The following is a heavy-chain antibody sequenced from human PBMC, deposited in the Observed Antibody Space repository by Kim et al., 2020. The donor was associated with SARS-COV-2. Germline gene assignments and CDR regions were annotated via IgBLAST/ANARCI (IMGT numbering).Heavy chain of an antibody. Sequence: SETLSLTCAVYGGSFSGHYWNWIRQSPGKGLEWIGEIKHSGSTNYSPSLQSRVTMSLDRSKNQFSLKLRSVTAADAAVYYCARAKPYNWNYMYYYYYMDVLGKGTTVIVSS. V-gene: IGHV4-34*01. CDR2: IKHSGST. D-gene: IGHD1-7*01. CDR3: ARAKPYNWNYMYYYYYMDV. CDR1: GGSFSGHY. J-gene: IGHJ6*03.